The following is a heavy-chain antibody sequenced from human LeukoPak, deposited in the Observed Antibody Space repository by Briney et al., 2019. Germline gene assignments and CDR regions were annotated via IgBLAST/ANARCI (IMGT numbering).Heavy chain of an antibody. Sequence: SETLSLTCTVSGGSISSNEYYWSWIRQPPGKGLEWIGYIYYSGSTYFNPSLKSRLTISVDTSENQFSLMLTPVTAADTAVYYCARDSVVTPGYFDYWGQGILVTVSS. J-gene: IGHJ4*02. D-gene: IGHD4-23*01. CDR2: IYYSGST. CDR1: GGSISSNEYY. V-gene: IGHV4-30-4*01. CDR3: ARDSVVTPGYFDY.